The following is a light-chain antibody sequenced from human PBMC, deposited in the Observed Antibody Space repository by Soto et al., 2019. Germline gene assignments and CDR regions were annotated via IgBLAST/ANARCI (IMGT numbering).Light chain of an antibody. V-gene: IGLV1-44*01. CDR2: SNH. Sequence: QSVLTQPPSASGTPGQRVTIACSGSSSNIGSHTVNWYQQLPGTAPKLLIYSNHQRPSGVPDRFSGSKSGTSASLAISGLQSEDEAYYYCAAWYDSLNGRYVFGTGTKVTVL. CDR1: SSNIGSHT. CDR3: AAWYDSLNGRYV. J-gene: IGLJ1*01.